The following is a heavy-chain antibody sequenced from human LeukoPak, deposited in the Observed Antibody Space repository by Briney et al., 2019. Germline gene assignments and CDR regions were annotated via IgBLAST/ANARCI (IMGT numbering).Heavy chain of an antibody. Sequence: SETLSLTCAVYGGSFSGYYWSWIRQPPGKGLEWIGEINHSGSTNYNPSLKSRVTISVDTSKNQFSLKLSSVTAADTAVYYCARVATYYYDSSGYYYNYYFDYWGQGTLVTVSP. CDR2: INHSGST. CDR1: GGSFSGYY. V-gene: IGHV4-34*01. CDR3: ARVATYYYDSSGYYYNYYFDY. D-gene: IGHD3-22*01. J-gene: IGHJ4*02.